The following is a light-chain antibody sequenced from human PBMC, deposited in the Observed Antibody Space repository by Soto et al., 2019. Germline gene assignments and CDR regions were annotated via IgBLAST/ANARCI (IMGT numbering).Light chain of an antibody. CDR1: QSVLYTLNKRNY. CDR3: QQYYTTPTIT. J-gene: IGKJ5*01. V-gene: IGKV4-1*01. Sequence: DIVMTQSPDSLAMSLGERATINCKSSQSVLYTLNKRNYLSWYQQKPGQPPKLLIYWAYTRDSGVTDRFSGSGSGTEFTRTISSLQAEDAAVYYCQQYYTTPTITFGQGTRLEIK. CDR2: WAY.